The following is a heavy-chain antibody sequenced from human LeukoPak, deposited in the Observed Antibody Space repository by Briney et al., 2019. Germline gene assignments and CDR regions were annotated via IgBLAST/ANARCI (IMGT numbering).Heavy chain of an antibody. CDR1: GFTFSSYA. J-gene: IGHJ5*02. D-gene: IGHD3-22*01. Sequence: GGSLRLSCAASGFTFSSYAMSWVRQAPGKGLVWVSRINTDGSRITYADSVKGRFTISRDNAMNTVYLQMNSLRAEDTAVYYCARVLSGSWDWFDPWGQGTLVTVSS. CDR2: INTDGSRI. V-gene: IGHV3-74*01. CDR3: ARVLSGSWDWFDP.